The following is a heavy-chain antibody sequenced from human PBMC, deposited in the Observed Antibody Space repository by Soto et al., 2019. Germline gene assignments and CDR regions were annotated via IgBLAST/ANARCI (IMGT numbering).Heavy chain of an antibody. CDR1: GGCISSGGYY. V-gene: IGHV4-31*03. D-gene: IGHD2-2*01. CDR2: IYYSGRT. J-gene: IGHJ5*02. CDR3: ARDLLGHCSSTSCPGWFDP. Sequence: SQTLSLTCTVSGGCISSGGYYWSWIRQQPGKGLEWIGYIYYSGRTYSNPSLQSRVPILVATSKHQFSFKLNSVTAAATAVSYSARDLLGHCSSTSCPGWFDPLGKATLVTGSS.